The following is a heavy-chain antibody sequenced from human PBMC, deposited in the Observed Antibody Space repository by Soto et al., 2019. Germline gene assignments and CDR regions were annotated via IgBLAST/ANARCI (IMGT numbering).Heavy chain of an antibody. CDR1: GGSISSYY. V-gene: IGHV4-59*01. J-gene: IGHJ4*02. Sequence: SETLSLTCTVSGGSISSYYWSWIRQPPGKGLEWIGDIYYSGSTNYNPSLKSRVTISLDTSKNQFSLKLISVTAADTAVYYCGGGYYYSSGYVTWSAFDYWGQGTLVTVSS. D-gene: IGHD3-22*01. CDR2: IYYSGST. CDR3: GGGYYYSSGYVTWSAFDY.